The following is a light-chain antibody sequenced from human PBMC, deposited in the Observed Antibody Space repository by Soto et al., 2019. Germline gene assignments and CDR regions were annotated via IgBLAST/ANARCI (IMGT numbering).Light chain of an antibody. V-gene: IGLV2-23*02. CDR2: EVS. CDR1: SSDVGSYNL. Sequence: QSVLTQPASVSGSPGLSITISCTGTSSDVGSYNLVSWYQQHPGKAPKLMIYEVSKRPSGVSNRFSGSKSGNTASLTISGLQAEDEADYYCCSYAGSSTSFGTGTKVT. CDR3: CSYAGSSTS. J-gene: IGLJ1*01.